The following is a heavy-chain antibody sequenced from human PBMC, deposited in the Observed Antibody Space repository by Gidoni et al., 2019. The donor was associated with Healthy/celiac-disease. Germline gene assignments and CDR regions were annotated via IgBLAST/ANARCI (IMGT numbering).Heavy chain of an antibody. CDR2: IYTSGST. J-gene: IGHJ4*02. CDR1: GGSISSGSYY. V-gene: IGHV4-61*02. CDR3: GRRGYSYGYV. Sequence: QVQLQESGPGLVKPSQTLSLTCTVSGGSISSGSYYWSWIRQPAGKGLEWIGRIYTSGSTNYNPSLKSRVTISVDTSKNQFSLKLSSVTAADTAVYYCGRRGYSYGYVWGQGTLVTVSS. D-gene: IGHD5-18*01.